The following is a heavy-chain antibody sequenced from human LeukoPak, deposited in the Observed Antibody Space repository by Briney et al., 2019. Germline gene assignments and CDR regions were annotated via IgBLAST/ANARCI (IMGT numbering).Heavy chain of an antibody. CDR3: VSIPGD. Sequence: PGGSLRLSCAASGFTFSSYWMHWVRQAPGKGLVWVSRINGDGSSTSYADSVKGRFTISRDNAKNTLYLQMNTLRAEDTAVYYCVSIPGDWGQGILVTVSS. J-gene: IGHJ4*02. V-gene: IGHV3-74*01. CDR2: INGDGSST. D-gene: IGHD7-27*01. CDR1: GFTFSSYW.